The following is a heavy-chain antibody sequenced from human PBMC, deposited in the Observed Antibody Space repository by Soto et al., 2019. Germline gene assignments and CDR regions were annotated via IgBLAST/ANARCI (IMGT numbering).Heavy chain of an antibody. CDR1: GFTFSIYE. D-gene: IGHD5-12*01. CDR3: ARGDGYHNWFDP. V-gene: IGHV3-48*03. CDR2: ISSSGSTI. Sequence: PGGSLRLSCAASGFTFSIYEMNWVRQAPGKGLEWVSYISSSGSTIYYADSVKGRFTISRDNAKNSLYLQMNSLRAEDTAVYYCARGDGYHNWFDPWGQGTLVTVSS. J-gene: IGHJ5*02.